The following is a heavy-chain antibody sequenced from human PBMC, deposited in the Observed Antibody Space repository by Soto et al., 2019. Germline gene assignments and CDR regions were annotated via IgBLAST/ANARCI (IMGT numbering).Heavy chain of an antibody. CDR3: ARGLPSNGHWNVYMNV. V-gene: IGHV1-69*13. CDR1: GYTFTSYA. D-gene: IGHD1-1*01. CDR2: IIPIFGTA. Sequence: ASVKVSCKASGYTFTSYAMHWVRQAPGQGLEWMGGIIPIFGTANYAQKFQGRVTITADESTSTAYMELSRLRSDDTAVYYCARGLPSNGHWNVYMNVWGKGTTVTVSS. J-gene: IGHJ6*03.